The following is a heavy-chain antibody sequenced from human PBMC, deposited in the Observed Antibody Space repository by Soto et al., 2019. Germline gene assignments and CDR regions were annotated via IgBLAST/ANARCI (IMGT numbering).Heavy chain of an antibody. CDR2: INPFDGSR. Sequence: ASVKVSCKASGYIFTSYYIHWVRQAPGQGLEWMGWINPFDGSRMFAQRFQGRVTMTRDTSTSTAYMELSSLRSEDTAVYYCARTYGSGNFSAFDIWGQGTMVTVSS. V-gene: IGHV1-46*01. CDR3: ARTYGSGNFSAFDI. D-gene: IGHD3-10*01. CDR1: GYIFTSYY. J-gene: IGHJ3*02.